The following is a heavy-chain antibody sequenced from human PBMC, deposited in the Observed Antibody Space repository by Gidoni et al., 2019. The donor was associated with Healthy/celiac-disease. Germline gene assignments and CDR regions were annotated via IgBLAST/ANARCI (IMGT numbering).Heavy chain of an antibody. D-gene: IGHD6-19*01. J-gene: IGHJ6*02. V-gene: IGHV3-30-3*01. CDR2: LSYDGSNK. CDR3: ARADQWLVHHYYYGMDV. CDR1: GFTFSSYA. Sequence: QVQLVESGGGVVQPGRSLSLSCAAPGFTFSSYAMHWVRQAPGKGLGWVAVLSYDGSNKSYADSVKGRFTISRENSKNTLYLQMNSLRAEDTAVYYCARADQWLVHHYYYGMDVWGQGTTVTVSS.